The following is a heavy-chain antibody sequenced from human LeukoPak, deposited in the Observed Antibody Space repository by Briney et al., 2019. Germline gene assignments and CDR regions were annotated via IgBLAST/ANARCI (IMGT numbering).Heavy chain of an antibody. CDR3: ARVMGSVWAILFDP. CDR1: GGSISSYY. V-gene: IGHV4-59*01. D-gene: IGHD6-25*01. CDR2: IYYSGST. J-gene: IGHJ5*02. Sequence: PSETLSLTCTVSGGSISSYYWSWIRQPPGKGLEWIGYIYYSGSTNYNPSLKSRVIISVDTSKNQFSLKLSSVTAADTAVYYCARVMGSVWAILFDPWGQGTLVTVSS.